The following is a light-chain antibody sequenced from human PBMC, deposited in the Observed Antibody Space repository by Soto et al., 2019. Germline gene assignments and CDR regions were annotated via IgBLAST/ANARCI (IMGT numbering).Light chain of an antibody. CDR1: ESVSNY. CDR2: GVS. Sequence: EIVMTQSPATLSVSPGERATLSCRASESVSNYLAWYQQKPGQAPRLLVYGVSTRATGTPARFSGSGSGTEFTLSLSSLQSEDFAVYYCLQYNSWPPMYTFGQGTKLEIK. V-gene: IGKV3D-15*01. J-gene: IGKJ2*01. CDR3: LQYNSWPPMYT.